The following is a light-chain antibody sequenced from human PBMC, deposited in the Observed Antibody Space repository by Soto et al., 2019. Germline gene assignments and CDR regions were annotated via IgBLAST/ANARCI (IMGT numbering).Light chain of an antibody. Sequence: EIVLTQSPGTLSLSPGQRATLSCRASQRLSASDIAWYQQKPGQAPKFLIYGVSSRATGIPDRFGGSGSGTDFTLTINSLEPEDFAVYYCQQRSNWPRTFGQGTKVDIK. V-gene: IGKV3D-20*02. J-gene: IGKJ1*01. CDR1: QRLSASD. CDR3: QQRSNWPRT. CDR2: GVS.